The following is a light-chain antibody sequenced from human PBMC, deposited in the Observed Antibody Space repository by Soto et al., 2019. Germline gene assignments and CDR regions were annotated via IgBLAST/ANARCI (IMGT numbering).Light chain of an antibody. Sequence: DIQMTQSPSTLSASVGDRVTITCRASQGISHYLAWYQQKPGRAPNLLIYVASTLQSGVPSRFSGSGSGTDFTLTISRLEPEDFAVYYCQQYGSSPEVTFGQGTRLEIK. CDR1: QGISHY. CDR3: QQYGSSPEVT. V-gene: IGKV1-9*01. CDR2: VAS. J-gene: IGKJ5*01.